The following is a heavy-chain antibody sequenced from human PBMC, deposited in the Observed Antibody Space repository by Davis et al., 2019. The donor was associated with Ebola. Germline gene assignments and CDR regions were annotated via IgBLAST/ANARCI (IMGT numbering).Heavy chain of an antibody. D-gene: IGHD2-15*01. Sequence: GGSLRLSCAASGFTFSSYAMSWVRQAPGKGLEWVSAISGSGGSTYYADSVKGRFTISRDNPKNTLYLQMNSLRAEDTAVYYCARDSAAYCSGGSCYDWFDPWGQGTQVTVSS. CDR2: ISGSGGST. CDR3: ARDSAAYCSGGSCYDWFDP. CDR1: GFTFSSYA. J-gene: IGHJ5*02. V-gene: IGHV3-23*01.